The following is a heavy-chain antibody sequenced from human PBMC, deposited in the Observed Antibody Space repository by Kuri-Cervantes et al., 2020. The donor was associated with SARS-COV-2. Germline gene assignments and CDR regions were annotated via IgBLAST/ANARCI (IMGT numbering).Heavy chain of an antibody. CDR3: ARGPPDLGEEWFDP. D-gene: IGHD3-10*01. CDR1: GGSISSYY. Sequence: SETLSLTCTVSGGSISSYYWSWIRQPAGKGLEWIGRIYTSGSTNYNPSLKSRVTISVDTSKNQFSLKLSSVTAADTAVYYCARGPPDLGEEWFDPWGQGNLVTVSS. V-gene: IGHV4-4*07. CDR2: IYTSGST. J-gene: IGHJ5*02.